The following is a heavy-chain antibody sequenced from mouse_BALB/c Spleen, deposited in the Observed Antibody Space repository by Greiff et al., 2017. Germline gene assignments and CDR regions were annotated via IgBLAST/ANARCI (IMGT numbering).Heavy chain of an antibody. Sequence: VQLQQSAAELARPGASVKMSCKASGYTFTSYTMHWVKQRPGQGLEWIGYINPSSGYTEYNQKFKDKTTLTADKSSSTAYMQLSSLTSEDSAVYYCAKRHYGTGYAMDYWGQGTSVTVSS. CDR1: GYTFTSYT. V-gene: IGHV1-4*02. CDR2: INPSSGYT. D-gene: IGHD1-1*01. CDR3: AKRHYGTGYAMDY. J-gene: IGHJ4*01.